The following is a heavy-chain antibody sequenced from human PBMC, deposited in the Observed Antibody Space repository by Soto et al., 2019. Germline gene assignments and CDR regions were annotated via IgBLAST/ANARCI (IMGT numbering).Heavy chain of an antibody. CDR2: VKNNGGAT. J-gene: IGHJ5*02. CDR1: GFTFSSDA. CDR3: AADLGPAYDSNSWFDP. D-gene: IGHD2-21*01. Sequence: GGSLRLSCAASGFTFSSDAMSWVRQAPGKGLELVGRVKNNGGATDYAASVKGRFTISRDDSKDTVYLQMSSLRTEDTAIYYCAADLGPAYDSNSWFDPWGQGTLVTVSS. V-gene: IGHV3-15*01.